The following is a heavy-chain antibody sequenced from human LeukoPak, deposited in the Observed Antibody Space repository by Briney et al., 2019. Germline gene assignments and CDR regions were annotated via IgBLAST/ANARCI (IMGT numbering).Heavy chain of an antibody. CDR3: ARARYANAWYAFDI. CDR1: GGSVSSYY. J-gene: IGHJ3*02. V-gene: IGHV4-59*02. Sequence: SETLSLTCTVSGGSVSSYYWSWIRRPPGRGLEWIAYLSHRGSSDSNPSLTSRVTTLVDTSKNQFSLKLTSVTAADTAVYYCARARYANAWYAFDIWGQGTMVTVSS. CDR2: LSHRGSS. D-gene: IGHD2-2*01.